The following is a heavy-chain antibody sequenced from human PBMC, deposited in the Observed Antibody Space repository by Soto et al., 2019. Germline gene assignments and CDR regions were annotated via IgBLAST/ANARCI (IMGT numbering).Heavy chain of an antibody. Sequence: GGSLRLSCAASGFTFSSYSMNWVRQAPGKGLEWVSSISSSSSYIYYADSVKGRFTISRDNAKNSLYLQMNSLRAEDTAVYYCARAASSRPLRFLEWFPPHIDYWGQGTLVTVSS. V-gene: IGHV3-21*01. CDR1: GFTFSSYS. J-gene: IGHJ4*02. D-gene: IGHD3-3*01. CDR3: ARAASSRPLRFLEWFPPHIDY. CDR2: ISSSSSYI.